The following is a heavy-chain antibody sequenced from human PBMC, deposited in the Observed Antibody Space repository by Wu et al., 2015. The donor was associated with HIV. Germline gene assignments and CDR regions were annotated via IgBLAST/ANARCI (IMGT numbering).Heavy chain of an antibody. CDR3: ARAKNDFWSGSFFDY. V-gene: IGHV1-2*02. J-gene: IGHJ4*02. CDR1: GYTFTDYY. Sequence: QLVQSETEVKKPGASVKVSCQASGYTFTDYYIHWVRQAPGQGLEWMGWINPDSGATNYLQNFQGRVTVTRDTSINSIYIDLSGLRFDDTAVYYCARAKNDFWSGSFFDYWGQGTLVTVSS. D-gene: IGHD3-3*01. CDR2: INPDSGAT.